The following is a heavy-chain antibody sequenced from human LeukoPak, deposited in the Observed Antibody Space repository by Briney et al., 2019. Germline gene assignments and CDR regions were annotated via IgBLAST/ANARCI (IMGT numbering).Heavy chain of an antibody. CDR2: INHSGST. V-gene: IGHV4-34*01. D-gene: IGHD3-3*01. CDR3: ASLRERSYYARGFDY. Sequence: SETLSLTCAVYGGSFSGYYWSWIRQPPGKGLEWIGEINHSGSTNYNPSLKSRVTISVDTSKNQFSLKLSSVTAANTAVYYCASLRERSYYARGFDYWGQGTLVTVSS. J-gene: IGHJ4*02. CDR1: GGSFSGYY.